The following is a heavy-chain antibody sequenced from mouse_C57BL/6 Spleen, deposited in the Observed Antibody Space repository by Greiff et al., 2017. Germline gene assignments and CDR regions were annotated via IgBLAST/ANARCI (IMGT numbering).Heavy chain of an antibody. CDR1: GYTFTSYG. J-gene: IGHJ4*01. Sequence: QVQLQQSGAELARPGASVKLSCTASGYTFTSYGIRWVKQRTGQGLEWIGEIYPRSGNTYYNEKFKGKATLTADKSTSTAYMELRSLTSEDSAVYFCARASRGFFYAMDYWGQGTSVTVSS. CDR2: IYPRSGNT. V-gene: IGHV1-81*01. CDR3: ARASRGFFYAMDY.